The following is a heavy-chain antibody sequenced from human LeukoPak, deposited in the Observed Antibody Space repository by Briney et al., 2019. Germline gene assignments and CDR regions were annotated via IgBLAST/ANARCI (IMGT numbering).Heavy chain of an antibody. J-gene: IGHJ4*02. Sequence: ASVKVSCKVSGYTLTELSMHWVRQAPGKGLEWMGGFDPEDGETIYAQKFQGRVTMTEDTSTDTAYMELRSLRSDDTAVYYCARELAAAGIQMPSDYWGQGTLVTVSS. CDR3: ARELAAAGIQMPSDY. CDR2: FDPEDGET. CDR1: GYTLTELS. D-gene: IGHD6-13*01. V-gene: IGHV1-24*01.